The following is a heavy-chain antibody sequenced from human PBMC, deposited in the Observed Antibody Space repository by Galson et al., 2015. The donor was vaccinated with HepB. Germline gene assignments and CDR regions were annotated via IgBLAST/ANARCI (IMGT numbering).Heavy chain of an antibody. J-gene: IGHJ6*03. CDR3: ARGAGPARISPYYYYYYYMDV. Sequence: SLRLSCAASGFTFSSYAMHWVRQAPGKGLEGVAVISYDGSNKYYADSVKGRFTISRDNSKNTLYLQMNSLRAEDTAVYYCARGAGPARISPYYYYYYYMDVWGKGTTVTVS. CDR2: ISYDGSNK. CDR1: GFTFSSYA. V-gene: IGHV3-30-3*01. D-gene: IGHD2-2*01.